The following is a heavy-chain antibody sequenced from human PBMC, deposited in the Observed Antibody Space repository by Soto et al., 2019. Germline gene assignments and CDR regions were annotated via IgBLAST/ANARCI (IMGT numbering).Heavy chain of an antibody. J-gene: IGHJ4*02. CDR3: ARGGVWNGLVVFAVMWMGY. CDR1: GYTFSGYY. D-gene: IGHD2-8*01. CDR2: INPDSGAT. V-gene: IGHV1-2*02. Sequence: QVQLVQSGAEVKKPGASVKVSCKASGYTFSGYYMHWVRQAPGQGLEWMGWINPDSGATNYTQKFQGRGTMTRDTSITTVYMEVSSLTSDDTAVYYCARGGVWNGLVVFAVMWMGYWGQGTLVTVSS.